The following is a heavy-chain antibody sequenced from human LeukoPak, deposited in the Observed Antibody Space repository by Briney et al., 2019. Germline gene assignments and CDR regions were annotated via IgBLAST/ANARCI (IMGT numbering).Heavy chain of an antibody. Sequence: GGSLRLSCAASGFTFNTYAMSWVRQAPWERLQWVSGISDSGGNTYYADSVRGRFTISRDNSKNTLYLQMNSLRAEDTAVYYCAKDNGDPSPFDYWGQGTLVTVSS. CDR3: AKDNGDPSPFDY. V-gene: IGHV3-23*01. J-gene: IGHJ4*02. D-gene: IGHD4-17*01. CDR1: GFTFNTYA. CDR2: ISDSGGNT.